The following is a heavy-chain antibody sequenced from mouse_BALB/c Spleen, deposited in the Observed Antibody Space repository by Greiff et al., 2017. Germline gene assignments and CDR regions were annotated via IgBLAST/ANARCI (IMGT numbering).Heavy chain of an antibody. V-gene: IGHV1-67*01. CDR3: ARFSDGYYAMDY. J-gene: IGHJ4*01. CDR2: ISTYYGNT. CDR1: GYTFTDYA. Sequence: QVQLQQSGPELVRPGVSVKISCKGSGYTFTDYAMHWVKQSHAKSLEWIGVISTYYGNTNYNQKFKGKATMTVDKSSSTAYMELARLTSEDSAIYYCARFSDGYYAMDYWGQGTSVTVSS.